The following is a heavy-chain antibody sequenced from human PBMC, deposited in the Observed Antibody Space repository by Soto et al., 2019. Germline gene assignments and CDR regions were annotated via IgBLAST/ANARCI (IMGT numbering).Heavy chain of an antibody. CDR3: ARHGRRLHLGELSHFDY. CDR1: GGSISSYY. V-gene: IGHV4-59*08. D-gene: IGHD3-16*02. CDR2: IYYSGST. Sequence: SETLSLTCTVSGGSISSYYWSWIRQPPGKGLEWIGYIYYSGSTNYNPSLKSRVTISVDTSKNQFSLKLSFVTAADTAVYYCARHGRRLHLGELSHFDYWGQGTLVTVSS. J-gene: IGHJ4*02.